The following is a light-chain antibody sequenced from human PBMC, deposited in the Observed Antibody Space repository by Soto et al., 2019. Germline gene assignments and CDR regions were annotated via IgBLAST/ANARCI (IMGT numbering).Light chain of an antibody. CDR2: DAS. CDR1: QSVSSY. CDR3: QQRSNWPPLT. Sequence: EIVLTQSPATLSLSPGERATLSCRASQSVSSYLAWYQQKPGQAPRLLIYDASNRATGIPARFSGSGSGTDFTLTISSLEPEDFPVYYCQQRSNWPPLTFGQGTRLEMK. V-gene: IGKV3-11*01. J-gene: IGKJ5*01.